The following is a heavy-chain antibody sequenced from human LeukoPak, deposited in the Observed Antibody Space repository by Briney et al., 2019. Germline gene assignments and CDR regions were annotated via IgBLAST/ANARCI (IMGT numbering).Heavy chain of an antibody. J-gene: IGHJ4*02. CDR1: GGTFSSYA. Sequence: SVKVSCKASGGTFSSYAISWVRQAPGQGLEWMGGIIPIFGTANYAQKFQGRVTITTDESTSTAYMELSSLRSEDTAVYYCARKKMEDGYNTFDYWGQGTLVTVSS. CDR3: ARKKMEDGYNTFDY. D-gene: IGHD5-24*01. CDR2: IIPIFGTA. V-gene: IGHV1-69*05.